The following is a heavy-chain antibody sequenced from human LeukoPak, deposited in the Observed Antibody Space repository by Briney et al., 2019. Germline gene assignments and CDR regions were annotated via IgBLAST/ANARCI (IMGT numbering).Heavy chain of an antibody. J-gene: IGHJ4*02. D-gene: IGHD1-26*01. V-gene: IGHV1-18*01. CDR2: ISAYNGNT. CDR1: GYTFTSYG. CDR3: ARHKTIVGATYFDY. Sequence: GASVKVSCKASGYTFTSYGISWVRQAPGQGLEWMGWISAYNGNTNYAQKLQGRVTMTTDTSTSTAYMELRSLRSDDTAVYYCARHKTIVGATYFDYWGQGTLVTVSS.